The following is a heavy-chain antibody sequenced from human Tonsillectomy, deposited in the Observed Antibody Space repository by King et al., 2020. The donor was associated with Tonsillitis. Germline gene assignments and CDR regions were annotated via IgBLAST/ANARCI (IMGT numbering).Heavy chain of an antibody. J-gene: IGHJ6*02. Sequence: VQLVESGGGLVQPGGSLRLSCAASGFTFSSYSMNWVRQAPGKGLEWVSYISSSSGTIYYADSVKGRFTISRDNAKNSLYLQMNSLRAEDTAVYYCAREWGSSDYYEYYSYGLDVWGQGTTVTVSS. V-gene: IGHV3-48*01. CDR3: AREWGSSDYYEYYSYGLDV. CDR1: GFTFSSYS. D-gene: IGHD3-22*01. CDR2: ISSSSGTI.